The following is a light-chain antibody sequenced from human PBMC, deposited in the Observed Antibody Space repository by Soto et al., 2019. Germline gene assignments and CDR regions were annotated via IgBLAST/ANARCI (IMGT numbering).Light chain of an antibody. CDR1: QSVTTY. J-gene: IGKJ4*01. Sequence: EIVLTQSPATLSLSPGERATLSCRASQSVTTYLAWYQQKPGQAPRLLIYDASNRATGIPARFSGSGSGTDFTLTVSSLEPEDSAVYYCQQRSNWPPIITFGGGDQGGYQ. CDR3: QQRSNWPPIIT. V-gene: IGKV3-11*01. CDR2: DAS.